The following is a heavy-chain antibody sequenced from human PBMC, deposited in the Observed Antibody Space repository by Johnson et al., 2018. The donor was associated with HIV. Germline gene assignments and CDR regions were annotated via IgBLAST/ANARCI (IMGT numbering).Heavy chain of an antibody. J-gene: IGHJ3*02. V-gene: IGHV3-48*04. CDR2: ISSSSSTI. CDR1: GFTFNSYS. CDR3: AKRLESSSWSHDAFDI. D-gene: IGHD6-13*01. Sequence: VQLVESGGGVVQPGRSLRLSCAASGFTFNSYSMNWVRQAPEKGLEWVSYISSSSSTIYYADSVKGRFTISRDNAKNSLYLQMNSLRAEDTAVYYCAKRLESSSWSHDAFDIWGQGTMVTVSS.